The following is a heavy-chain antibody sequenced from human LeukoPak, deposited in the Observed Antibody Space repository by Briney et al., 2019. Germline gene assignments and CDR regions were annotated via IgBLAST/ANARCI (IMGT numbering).Heavy chain of an antibody. J-gene: IGHJ4*02. Sequence: SGTLSLTCAVSVDSRSIHCWYSWVRPSPGRGLECSGVISYRKDTNYNPSLKGRVTMSVNKTDNQFSLRLTSVTAADTAVYYCAHLRRVSIFGLIIGGLFDFWGQGTLVTVSS. CDR1: VDSRSIHCW. CDR3: AHLRRVSIFGLIIGGLFDF. CDR2: ISYRKDT. D-gene: IGHD3/OR15-3a*01. V-gene: IGHV4-4*02.